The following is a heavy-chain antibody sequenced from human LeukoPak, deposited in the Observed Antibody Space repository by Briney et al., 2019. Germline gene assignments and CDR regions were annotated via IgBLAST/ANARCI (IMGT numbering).Heavy chain of an antibody. Sequence: SETLSLTCTVSGGSVSSGNYYWSWIRQPPGKGLKWIGFMSNSGHTDSTPSLKSRVTISVDTSKNQFSLKLNSVTAADTAVYYCARVSAAGTGPDYWGQGTLVTVSS. J-gene: IGHJ4*02. D-gene: IGHD6-13*01. CDR3: ARVSAAGTGPDY. V-gene: IGHV4-61*01. CDR2: MSNSGHT. CDR1: GGSVSSGNYY.